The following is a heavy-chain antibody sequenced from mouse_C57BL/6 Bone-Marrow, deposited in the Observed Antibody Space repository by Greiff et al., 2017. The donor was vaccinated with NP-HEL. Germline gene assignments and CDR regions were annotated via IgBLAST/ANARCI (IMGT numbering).Heavy chain of an antibody. CDR3: ARGTYYGSSPYAMDY. CDR1: GYTFTDYY. CDR2: IYPGSGNT. Sequence: VQLQQSGAELVRPGASVKLSCKASGYTFTDYYINWVKQRPGQGLGWIARIYPGSGNTYYNEKFKGKATLTAEKSSSTAYMQLSSLTSEDSAVYFCARGTYYGSSPYAMDYWGQGTSVTVSS. D-gene: IGHD1-1*01. J-gene: IGHJ4*01. V-gene: IGHV1-76*01.